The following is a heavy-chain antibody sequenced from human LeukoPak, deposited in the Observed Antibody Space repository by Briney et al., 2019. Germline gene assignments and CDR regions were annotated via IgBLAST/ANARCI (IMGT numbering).Heavy chain of an antibody. V-gene: IGHV3-30*18. Sequence: GGSLRLSCAASGFTFSIYGMHWVRQAPGKGLEWVAVISYDGSNKYYADSVKGRFTISRDNSKNTLYLQMNSLRAEDTAVYYCAKDSIGSIDYWGQGTLVTVSS. CDR1: GFTFSIYG. J-gene: IGHJ4*02. CDR2: ISYDGSNK. D-gene: IGHD3-22*01. CDR3: AKDSIGSIDY.